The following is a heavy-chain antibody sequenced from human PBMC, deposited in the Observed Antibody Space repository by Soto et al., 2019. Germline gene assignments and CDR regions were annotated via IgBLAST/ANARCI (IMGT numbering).Heavy chain of an antibody. D-gene: IGHD4-17*01. CDR2: ISSSSSYI. Sequence: PGGSLRLSCAASGFTFSSYSMNWVRQAPGKGLEWVSSISSSSSYIYYADSVKGRFTISRDNSKNTMYLQMNSLGAEDTAVYHCARDQVKGTMTILWGQGTLVTVSS. V-gene: IGHV3-21*01. CDR3: ARDQVKGTMTIL. CDR1: GFTFSSYS. J-gene: IGHJ4*02.